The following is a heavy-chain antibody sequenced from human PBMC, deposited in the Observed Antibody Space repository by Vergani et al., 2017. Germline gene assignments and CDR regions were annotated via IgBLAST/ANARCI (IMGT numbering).Heavy chain of an antibody. CDR3: VKDNDYDADGAFDL. J-gene: IGHJ2*01. D-gene: IGHD3-16*01. V-gene: IGHV3-9*01. CDR1: GFTFQAFA. CDR2: IDRNYGVK. Sequence: VEAGGGLVQPGGSLRLSCTASGFTFQAFAFHWVRQVSGRGLEWVSGIDRNYGVKNGNSFEGRFSISRDNDKKAVFLQMNNLRHEDTALYFCVKDNDYDADGAFDLWGRGTLVTVSS.